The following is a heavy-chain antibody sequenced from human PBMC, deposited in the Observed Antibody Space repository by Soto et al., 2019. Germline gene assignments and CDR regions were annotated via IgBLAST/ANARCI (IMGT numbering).Heavy chain of an antibody. CDR1: GGSFSGYY. CDR3: ARVTQNYDILTGSPYYFDY. CDR2: INHSGST. Sequence: SETLSLTCAVYGGSFSGYYLSWIRQPPGKGLEWTGEINHSGSTNYNPSLKSRVTISVDTSKNQFSLKLSSVTAADTAVYYCARVTQNYDILTGSPYYFDYWGQGTLVTVYS. V-gene: IGHV4-34*01. D-gene: IGHD3-9*01. J-gene: IGHJ4*02.